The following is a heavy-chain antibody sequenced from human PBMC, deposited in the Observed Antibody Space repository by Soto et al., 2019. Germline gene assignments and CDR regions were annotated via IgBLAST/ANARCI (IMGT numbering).Heavy chain of an antibody. D-gene: IGHD3-3*01. CDR2: IDYTGST. CDR3: ARAYYDFWSGYQDY. V-gene: IGHV4-31*03. CDR1: GGPTSSGGYF. Sequence: SETLSLTCTVSGGPTSSGGYFCTWSRQQSGKWLEWIGYIDYTGSTSYNPHLKSRVTISVGPSKNQFSLKLSSVTAAHTAAYSCARAYYDFWSGYQDYWGQGPRVTVSS. J-gene: IGHJ4*02.